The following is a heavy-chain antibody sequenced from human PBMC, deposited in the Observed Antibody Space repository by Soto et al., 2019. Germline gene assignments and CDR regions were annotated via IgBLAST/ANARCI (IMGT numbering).Heavy chain of an antibody. D-gene: IGHD3-3*01. CDR3: ARRNDFSDF. V-gene: IGHV5-51*01. CDR2: IYPADSDA. J-gene: IGHJ4*02. Sequence: GESLKISCKASGYRFTSCWIGWVRQMPGKGLEWMAIIYPADSDAKYSPPFRGQVTISVDKSINNVYLEWNSLKASDTAIYYCARRNDFSDFWGQGTLVTVSS. CDR1: GYRFTSCW.